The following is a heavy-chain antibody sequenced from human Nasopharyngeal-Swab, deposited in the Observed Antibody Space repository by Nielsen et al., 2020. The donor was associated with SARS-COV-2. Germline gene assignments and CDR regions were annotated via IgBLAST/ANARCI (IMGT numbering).Heavy chain of an antibody. D-gene: IGHD2-21*01. CDR3: ARGWRVSADGLRIDP. CDR2: INPSGGST. J-gene: IGHJ5*02. CDR1: GYTFTSYY. V-gene: IGHV1-46*01. Sequence: ASVKVSCKASGYTFTSYYMHWVRQAPGQGLEWMGIINPSGGSTSYAQKFRGRVTMTRDTSTSTVYMELSSLRSEDTAVYYCARGWRVSADGLRIDPWGQGTLVTVSS.